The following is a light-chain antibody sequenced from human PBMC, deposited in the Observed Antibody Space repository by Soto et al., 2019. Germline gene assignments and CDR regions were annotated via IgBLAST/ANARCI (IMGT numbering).Light chain of an antibody. Sequence: QSVLTQPASMSGSPGQSITISCTGTSSDVGGYNSVSWYRQDPGKAPKLMIYDVTNRPSGVSNRFSGSKSGNTASLTISGLQAEDEADYYCSSFTSSITYVFGTGTQLTVL. V-gene: IGLV2-14*01. CDR2: DVT. CDR3: SSFTSSITYV. CDR1: SSDVGGYNS. J-gene: IGLJ1*01.